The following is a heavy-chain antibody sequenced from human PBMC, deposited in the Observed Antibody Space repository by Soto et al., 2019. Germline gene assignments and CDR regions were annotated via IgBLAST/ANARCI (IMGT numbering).Heavy chain of an antibody. CDR3: APLSVSLSGPYGIHV. Sequence: SETLSLTCSVSGYSVTSSDYYWAWIRQPPGKGLEWIGSMFYSGLTYYNPSLKSRVTLSVDTSKNQFSVRLNSVTAAGTAVYYCAPLSVSLSGPYGIHVWGQGTTVTVSS. CDR2: MFYSGLT. V-gene: IGHV4-39*01. J-gene: IGHJ6*02. CDR1: GYSVTSSDYY. D-gene: IGHD2-15*01.